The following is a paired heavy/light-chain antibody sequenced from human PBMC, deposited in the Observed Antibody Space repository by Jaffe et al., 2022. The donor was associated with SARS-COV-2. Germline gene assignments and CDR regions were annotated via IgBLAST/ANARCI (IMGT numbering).Heavy chain of an antibody. Sequence: QVTLKESGPVLVKPTETLTLTCTVSGFSLSNARMGVSWIRQPPGKALEWLAHIFSNDEKSYSISLKTRLTLSKDTSKSQVVLTMTNMDPVDTATYYCARIRRGERIVWFGGYYYYGMDVWGQGTTVTVSS. CDR1: GFSLSNARMG. CDR2: IFSNDEK. J-gene: IGHJ6*02. V-gene: IGHV2-26*01. CDR3: ARIRRGERIVWFGGYYYYGMDV. D-gene: IGHD3-10*01.
Light chain of an antibody. CDR1: QSLLHSNGYNY. CDR3: MQALQTPET. V-gene: IGKV2-28*01. J-gene: IGKJ3*01. CDR2: LGS. Sequence: DIVMTQSPLSLPVTPGEPASISCRSSQSLLHSNGYNYLDWYLQKPGQSPQLLIYLGSNRASGVPDRFSGSGSGTDFTLKISRVEAEDVGVYYCMQALQTPETFGPGTKVDIK.